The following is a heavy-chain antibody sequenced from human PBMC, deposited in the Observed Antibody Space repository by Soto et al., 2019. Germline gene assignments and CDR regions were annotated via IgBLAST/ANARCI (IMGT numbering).Heavy chain of an antibody. CDR2: ISGSGGST. V-gene: IGHV3-23*01. CDR3: AKDIVVVVAASVDV. CDR1: GFTFSSYA. D-gene: IGHD2-15*01. J-gene: IGHJ6*04. Sequence: GGSLRLSCAASGFTFSSYAMSWVRQAPGKGLEWVSAISGSGGSTYYADSGKGRFTISRDNSKNTLYLQMNSLRAEDTAVYYCAKDIVVVVAASVDVWGKGTTVTVSS.